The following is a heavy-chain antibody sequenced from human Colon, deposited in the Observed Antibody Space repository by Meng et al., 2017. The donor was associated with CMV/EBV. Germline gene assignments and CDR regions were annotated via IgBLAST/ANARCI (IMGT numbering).Heavy chain of an antibody. CDR2: IYHSGST. J-gene: IGHJ4*02. Sequence: GSLRLSCAVSGGSISSSNWWSWVRQPPGKGLEWIGEIYHSGSTNYNPSLKSRVTISVDKSKNQFSLKLSSVTAADTAVYYCARTRLMRSYCDYWGQGTLVTVSS. CDR3: ARTRLMRSYCDY. D-gene: IGHD1-26*01. V-gene: IGHV4-4*02. CDR1: GGSISSSNW.